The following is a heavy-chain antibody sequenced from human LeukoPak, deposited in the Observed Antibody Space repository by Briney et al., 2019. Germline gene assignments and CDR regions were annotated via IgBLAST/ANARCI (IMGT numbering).Heavy chain of an antibody. J-gene: IGHJ4*02. V-gene: IGHV4-31*03. CDR2: IYYSGST. CDR3: ARSARYCSSTSCYPVN. Sequence: SETLSLTCTVSGGSISSGGYYWSWIRQHPGKGLEWIRYIYYSGSTYYNPSLKSRVTISVDTSKNQFSLKLSSVTAADTAVYYCARSARYCSSTSCYPVNWGQGTLVTVSS. CDR1: GGSISSGGYY. D-gene: IGHD2-2*01.